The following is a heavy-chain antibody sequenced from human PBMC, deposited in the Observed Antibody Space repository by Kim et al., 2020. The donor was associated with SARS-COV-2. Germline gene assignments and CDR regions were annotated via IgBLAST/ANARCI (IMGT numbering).Heavy chain of an antibody. V-gene: IGHV3-66*01. CDR3: ASKRGYSYGYFDY. Sequence: YADSVKGRFTISRDNSKNTLYLQMNSLRAEDTAVYYCASKRGYSYGYFDYWGQGTLVTVSS. D-gene: IGHD5-18*01. J-gene: IGHJ4*02.